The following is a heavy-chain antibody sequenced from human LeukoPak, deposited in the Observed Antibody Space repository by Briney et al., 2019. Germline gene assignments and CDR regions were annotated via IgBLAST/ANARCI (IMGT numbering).Heavy chain of an antibody. J-gene: IGHJ4*02. Sequence: SETLSLTCAVYGGSFSGYYWSWIRQPPGKGLEWIGEINHSGSTNYNPSLKSRVTISVDTPKNQFSLKLSSATAADTAVYYCARLQQWLGYFDYWGQGTLVTVSS. CDR2: INHSGST. CDR1: GGSFSGYY. CDR3: ARLQQWLGYFDY. D-gene: IGHD6-19*01. V-gene: IGHV4-34*01.